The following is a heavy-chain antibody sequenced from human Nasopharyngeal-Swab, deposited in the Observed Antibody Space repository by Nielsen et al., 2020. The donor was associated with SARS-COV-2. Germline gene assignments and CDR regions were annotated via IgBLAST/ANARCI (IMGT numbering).Heavy chain of an antibody. CDR2: ISASGDAT. Sequence: GESLKISCAASGFTFSSYVMTWVRQAPGKGLEWVSSISASGDATDYADSVKGRFTISRDNSKNTLFLQMNSLRAEDTAVYYCAKGARDYGALGYYYYAMDVWGQGTTVTVSS. CDR1: GFTFSSYV. V-gene: IGHV3-23*01. J-gene: IGHJ6*02. D-gene: IGHD4-17*01. CDR3: AKGARDYGALGYYYYAMDV.